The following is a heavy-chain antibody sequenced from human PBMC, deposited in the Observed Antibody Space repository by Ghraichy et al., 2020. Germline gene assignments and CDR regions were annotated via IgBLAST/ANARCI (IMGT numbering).Heavy chain of an antibody. CDR2: IDQDGSEK. J-gene: IGHJ4*02. V-gene: IGHV3-7*03. D-gene: IGHD1-26*01. CDR3: ARADAYSGDY. CDR1: GFTFSGYW. Sequence: GESLNISCAASGFTFSGYWMSWVRQAPGKGLEWVANIDQDGSEKYYVDSVRGRFTISRDNVKNSLYLQMNSLRADDTALYYCARADAYSGDYWGLGTLVTVSS.